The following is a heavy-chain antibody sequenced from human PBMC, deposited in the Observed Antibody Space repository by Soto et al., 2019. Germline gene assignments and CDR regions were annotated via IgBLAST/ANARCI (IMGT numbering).Heavy chain of an antibody. Sequence: SETLSLTCTVSGGSISSGGYYWSWIRQHPGKGLEWIGYIYYSGSTYYNPSLKSRVTISVDTSKNQFSLKLSSVTAADTAVYYCARGSYSSSWYPRGYLQHWGQGTLVTVSS. CDR3: ARGSYSSSWYPRGYLQH. D-gene: IGHD6-13*01. J-gene: IGHJ1*01. CDR1: GGSISSGGYY. V-gene: IGHV4-31*03. CDR2: IYYSGST.